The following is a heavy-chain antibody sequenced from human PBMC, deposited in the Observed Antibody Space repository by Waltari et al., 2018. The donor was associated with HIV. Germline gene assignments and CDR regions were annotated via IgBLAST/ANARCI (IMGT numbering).Heavy chain of an antibody. CDR2: MNPNSGNT. V-gene: IGHV1-8*01. D-gene: IGHD2-8*01. CDR1: GYTFTSYD. J-gene: IGHJ5*02. Sequence: QVQLVQSGAEVKKPGASVKVSCKASGYTFTSYDINWVRQATGQGLEWMGWMNPNSGNTGYAQKFQGRVTMTRNTSISTAYMELSSLRSEDTALYYCARGTKYCTNGVCYPNWFDPWGQGTLVTVSS. CDR3: ARGTKYCTNGVCYPNWFDP.